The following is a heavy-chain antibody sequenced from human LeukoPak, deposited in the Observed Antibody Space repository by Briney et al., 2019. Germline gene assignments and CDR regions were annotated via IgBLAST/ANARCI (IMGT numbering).Heavy chain of an antibody. D-gene: IGHD6-6*01. CDR1: GFTFSSYS. V-gene: IGHV3-21*01. Sequence: KPGGSLRHSCAASGFTFSSYSMNWVRQAPGKGLEWVSSISSSSSYIYYADSVKGRFTIPRDNAKNSLYLQMNSLRAEDTAVYYCARVGDSSSSLGIDYYYYYMDVWGKGTTVTVSS. J-gene: IGHJ6*03. CDR3: ARVGDSSSSLGIDYYYYYMDV. CDR2: ISSSSSYI.